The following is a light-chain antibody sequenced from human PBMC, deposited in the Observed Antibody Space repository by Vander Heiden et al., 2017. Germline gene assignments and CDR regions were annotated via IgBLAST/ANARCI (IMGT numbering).Light chain of an antibody. CDR3: QQYYSTPQGA. V-gene: IGKV4-1*01. J-gene: IGKJ4*01. CDR2: WAS. Sequence: IVISQSLDSLAVSLGERATINCKSSQSVLYSSNNKNYLAWYQQKPGQPPKLLIYWASTRESGVTDRFSGSGSGTDFTLTISGLQAEDVAVYYCQQYYSTPQGAFGGGTKVEIK. CDR1: QSVLYSSNNKNY.